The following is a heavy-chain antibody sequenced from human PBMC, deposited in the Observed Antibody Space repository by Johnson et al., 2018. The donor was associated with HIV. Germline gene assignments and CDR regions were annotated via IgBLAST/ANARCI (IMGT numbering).Heavy chain of an antibody. D-gene: IGHD4-23*01. Sequence: QVQLVESGGGVVQPGRSLRLSCAASGFTFSDYYMSWIRQAPGKGLEWVSYISSSGSTIYYADSVKGRFTISRDNAQNSLYLQMNSLRPEDTAVYYCATERAVVSANAFDIWGQGTMVTVSS. V-gene: IGHV3-11*04. CDR1: GFTFSDYY. CDR3: ATERAVVSANAFDI. J-gene: IGHJ3*02. CDR2: ISSSGSTI.